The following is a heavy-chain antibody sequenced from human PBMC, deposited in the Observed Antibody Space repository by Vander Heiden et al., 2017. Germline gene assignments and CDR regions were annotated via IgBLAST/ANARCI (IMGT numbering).Heavy chain of an antibody. Sequence: QVHLQESGPGLVKPSETLSLSCPVSGGSISSHFWTWIRQPAGKGLEWIGRIYISGSTNYNPSLKSRVTMSVDTSKNQFSLNVSSVTAADTAIYYCARETSTGWSRGIDYWGQGTLVTVSS. CDR2: IYISGST. D-gene: IGHD6-19*01. J-gene: IGHJ4*02. V-gene: IGHV4-4*07. CDR3: ARETSTGWSRGIDY. CDR1: GGSISSHF.